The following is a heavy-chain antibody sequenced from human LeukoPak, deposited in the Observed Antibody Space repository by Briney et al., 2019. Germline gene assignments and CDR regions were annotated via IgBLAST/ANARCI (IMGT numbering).Heavy chain of an antibody. CDR3: ARERLVYFDY. CDR2: INTRNGNT. D-gene: IGHD4-11*01. V-gene: IGHV1-3*03. Sequence: ASVKVSCKASGYTFTSYAIHWVRQAPGQRLEWLGWINTRNGNTKYSQEFQDRVTITSDTSASTAYMEVNSLRSDDMAVYYCARERLVYFDYWGQGSLVTVSS. J-gene: IGHJ4*02. CDR1: GYTFTSYA.